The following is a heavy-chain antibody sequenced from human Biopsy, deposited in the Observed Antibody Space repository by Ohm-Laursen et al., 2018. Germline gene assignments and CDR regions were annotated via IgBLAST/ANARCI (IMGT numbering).Heavy chain of an antibody. D-gene: IGHD2/OR15-2a*01. V-gene: IGHV1-69*04. J-gene: IGHJ5*01. CDR2: ISPISDTA. Sequence: ASVKVSCNASGATFSSIGITWVRQVPGQGLEWMGRISPISDTAHYAQKFQGRVTISADKSTGTALMELSSLRSEDTAVYYCARTFGESFYGLSCDPWGQGSLVTVSS. CDR3: ARTFGESFYGLSCDP. CDR1: GATFSSIG.